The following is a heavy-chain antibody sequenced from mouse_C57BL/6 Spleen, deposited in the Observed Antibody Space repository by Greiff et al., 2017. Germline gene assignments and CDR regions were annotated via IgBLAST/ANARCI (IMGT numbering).Heavy chain of an antibody. Sequence: VQLKESGGGLVQPKGSLKLSCAASGFSFNTYAMNWVRQAPGKGLEWVARIRSKSNNYATYYAGSVKDRFTISRADSESMLYLQMSNLKTEDTAMYYCVRHPFYYGSAMDYWGQGTSVTVSS. CDR2: IRSKSNNYAT. V-gene: IGHV10-1*01. J-gene: IGHJ4*01. CDR1: GFSFNTYA. CDR3: VRHPFYYGSAMDY. D-gene: IGHD1-1*01.